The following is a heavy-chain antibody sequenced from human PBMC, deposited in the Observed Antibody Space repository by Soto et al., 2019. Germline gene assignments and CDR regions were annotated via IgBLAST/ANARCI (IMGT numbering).Heavy chain of an antibody. CDR3: ARGYSSGPGPYYFDY. CDR2: IYSGGST. J-gene: IGHJ4*02. V-gene: IGHV3-53*01. CDR1: GFTVSSNY. Sequence: LRLSCAASGFTVSSNYMSWVRQAPGKGLEWVSVIYSGGSTYYADFVKGRFTISRDNSKNTLYLQMNSLRAEDTAVYYCARGYSSGPGPYYFDYWGQGTLVTVSS. D-gene: IGHD6-19*01.